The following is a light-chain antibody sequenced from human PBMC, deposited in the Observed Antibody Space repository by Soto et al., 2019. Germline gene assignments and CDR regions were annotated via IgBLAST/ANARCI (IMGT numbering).Light chain of an antibody. CDR2: VNSDGSH. CDR1: SGHSSYT. Sequence: QLVLTQSPSASASLGASVKLTCTLSSGHSSYTIAWHQQQPEKGPRYLMKVNSDGSHNKGDGIPDRFSGSSSGAERYLTISSVQSEDEADYYCLTWGTGSHVFGTGTQLTVL. V-gene: IGLV4-69*01. J-gene: IGLJ1*01. CDR3: LTWGTGSHV.